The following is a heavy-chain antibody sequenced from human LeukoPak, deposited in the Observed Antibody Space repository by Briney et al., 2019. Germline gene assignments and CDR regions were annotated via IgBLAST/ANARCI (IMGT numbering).Heavy chain of an antibody. CDR2: NSGGST. CDR3: AKDLGSSGWYIDY. J-gene: IGHJ4*02. D-gene: IGHD6-19*01. CDR1: GFTFSSYA. Sequence: GGSLRLSCAASGFTFSSYAVHWVRQAPGKGLEWVSSNSGGSTYYADSVKGRFTISRDNSKNTLYLQMNSLRAEDTAVYHCAKDLGSSGWYIDYWGQGTLVTVSS. V-gene: IGHV3-23*01.